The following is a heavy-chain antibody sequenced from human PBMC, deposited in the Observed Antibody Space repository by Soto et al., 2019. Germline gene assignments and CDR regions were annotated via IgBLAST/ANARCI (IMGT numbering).Heavy chain of an antibody. V-gene: IGHV4-39*01. CDR1: GGSISSSSYY. D-gene: IGHD3-10*01. CDR2: IYYSGST. CDR3: ARQAPLGDY. J-gene: IGHJ4*02. Sequence: SETLSLTCTVSGGSISSSSYYWGWIRQPPGKGLEWIGSIYYSGSTYYNPSLKSRVTISVDTSKNQFSLKLSSVTAADTAVYYCARQAPLGDYWGQGTLVTVSS.